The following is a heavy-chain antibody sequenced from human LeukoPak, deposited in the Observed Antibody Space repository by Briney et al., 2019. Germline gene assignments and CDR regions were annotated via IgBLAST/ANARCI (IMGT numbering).Heavy chain of an antibody. CDR2: IYYSGST. CDR3: ARHWAGQWLVRAHYYYYGMDV. CDR1: GGSISSYY. V-gene: IGHV4-59*08. J-gene: IGHJ6*02. D-gene: IGHD6-19*01. Sequence: SETLSLTRTVSGGSISSYYWSWIRQPPGKGLEWIGYIYYSGSTNYNPSLKSRVTISVDTSKNQFSLKLSSVTAADTAVYYCARHWAGQWLVRAHYYYYGMDVWGQGTTVTVSS.